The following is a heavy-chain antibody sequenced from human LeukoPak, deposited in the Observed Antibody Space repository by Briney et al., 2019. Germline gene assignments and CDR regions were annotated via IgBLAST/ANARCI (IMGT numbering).Heavy chain of an antibody. CDR2: IFYTGVD. CDR1: GGSINSYY. Sequence: SETLSLTCTVSGGSINSYYWSWIRQPPGKGLEWIGYIFYTGVDRYNPALESRVTISIDTSKNQFSLKLSSVTAADTAIYYCARHDNYPGFGRGFGPWGQGTLVTVSS. D-gene: IGHD1-14*01. V-gene: IGHV4-59*08. CDR3: ARHDNYPGFGRGFGP. J-gene: IGHJ5*02.